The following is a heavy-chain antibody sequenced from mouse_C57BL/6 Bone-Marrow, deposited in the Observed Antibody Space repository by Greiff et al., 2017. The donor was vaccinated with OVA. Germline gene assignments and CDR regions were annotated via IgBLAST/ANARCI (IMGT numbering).Heavy chain of an antibody. CDR3: AANYYGMAMDY. J-gene: IGHJ4*01. Sequence: VQLKESVAELVRPGASVKLSCTASGFNIKNTYMHWVKQRPEQGLEWIGRIDPANGNTKYAPKFQGKATVTADTSSNTAYLQLSSLTSEDTAIYYCAANYYGMAMDYWGQGTSVTVSS. CDR2: IDPANGNT. D-gene: IGHD1-1*01. V-gene: IGHV14-3*01. CDR1: GFNIKNTY.